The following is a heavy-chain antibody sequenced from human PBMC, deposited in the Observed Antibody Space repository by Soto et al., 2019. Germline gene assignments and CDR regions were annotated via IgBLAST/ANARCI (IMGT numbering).Heavy chain of an antibody. J-gene: IGHJ3*02. D-gene: IGHD4-17*01. CDR1: GFTFTTYA. CDR2: ISAGGGTT. V-gene: IGHV3-23*01. CDR3: AHPRGYGVFDAYDI. Sequence: GGSLRLSCAASGFTFTTYAMNWVRRAPGKGLEWVSAISAGGGTTYYADSVKGRFTISRDNSMNALYLQIHSLRVEDTAVYYCAHPRGYGVFDAYDIWGQGTMVTVPS.